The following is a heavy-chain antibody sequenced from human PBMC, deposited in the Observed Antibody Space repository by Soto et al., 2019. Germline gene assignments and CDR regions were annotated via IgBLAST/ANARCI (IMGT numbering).Heavy chain of an antibody. D-gene: IGHD3-16*01. Sequence: ASVKVSCKASGYTFTSYYIHWVRQAPGQGLEWMGMINPGGGRTSSAQKFQGRVTMTRDTSTSTVYMDLSSLRSEDTALYYCARDGGWLQNDWYFHLWGRGTLVTVSS. CDR1: GYTFTSYY. CDR2: INPGGGRT. J-gene: IGHJ2*01. V-gene: IGHV1-46*01. CDR3: ARDGGWLQNDWYFHL.